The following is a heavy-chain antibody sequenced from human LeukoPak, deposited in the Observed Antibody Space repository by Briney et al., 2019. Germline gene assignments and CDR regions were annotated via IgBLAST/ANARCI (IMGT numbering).Heavy chain of an antibody. CDR1: GYTFTDYA. CDR3: ARGGKQWRGGNYFDS. CDR2: ITTGRGET. D-gene: IGHD6-19*01. Sequence: GASVKVSCKASGYTFTDYALHWVRQATGQSREWMGWITTGRGETRYSQEFQRRITFTRDTSASTVYMDLSDLRSEDTAVYYCARGGKQWRGGNYFDSWGQGTLVAVSS. J-gene: IGHJ4*02. V-gene: IGHV1-3*03.